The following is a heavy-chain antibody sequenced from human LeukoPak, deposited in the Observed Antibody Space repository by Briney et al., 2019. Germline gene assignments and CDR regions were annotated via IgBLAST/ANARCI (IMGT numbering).Heavy chain of an antibody. D-gene: IGHD3-10*01. Sequence: SETLSLTCTVSGGSISSGSYYWSWIRQPAGKGLEWIGRIYTSGSTNYNPSLKSRVTISVDTSKNQFSLKLSSVTAADTAVYYCARASDITMVRGVIEVVNWFDPWGQGTLVTVSS. CDR3: ARASDITMVRGVIEVVNWFDP. J-gene: IGHJ5*02. CDR2: IYTSGST. V-gene: IGHV4-61*02. CDR1: GGSISSGSYY.